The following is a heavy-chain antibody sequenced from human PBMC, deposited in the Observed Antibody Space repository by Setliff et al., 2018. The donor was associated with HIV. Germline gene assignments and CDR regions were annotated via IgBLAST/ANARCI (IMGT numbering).Heavy chain of an antibody. Sequence: ASVKVSCKASGGTFRGFGISWVVQAPGQGLEWMGQIIPIFGTPRYAQKFQGRVTLTTDTSTNTVYMELKSLRSDDTAVYFCARGQLDRHLRSDVPFDIWGQGTMVTVSS. J-gene: IGHJ3*02. CDR1: GGTFRGFG. V-gene: IGHV1-69*05. CDR2: IIPIFGTP. D-gene: IGHD1-1*01. CDR3: ARGQLDRHLRSDVPFDI.